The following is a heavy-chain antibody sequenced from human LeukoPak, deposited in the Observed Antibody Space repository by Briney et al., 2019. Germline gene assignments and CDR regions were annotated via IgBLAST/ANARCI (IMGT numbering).Heavy chain of an antibody. D-gene: IGHD3-3*01. Sequence: GASVKVSCKASGYTFTSYGISWVRQAPGQGLEWMGWMNPNSGNTGYAQKFQGRVTITRNTSISTAYMELSSLRSEDTAVYYCARGGLRFSLLGYAFDIWGQGTMVTVSS. CDR1: GYTFTSYG. V-gene: IGHV1-8*03. CDR2: MNPNSGNT. J-gene: IGHJ3*02. CDR3: ARGGLRFSLLGYAFDI.